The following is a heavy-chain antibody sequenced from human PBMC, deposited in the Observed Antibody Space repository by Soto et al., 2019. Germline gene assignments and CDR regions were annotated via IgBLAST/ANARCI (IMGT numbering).Heavy chain of an antibody. CDR1: GYTLTELS. CDR2: FDPEDGET. D-gene: IGHD4-17*01. CDR3: RRGRSGDHVRGYYYYGMDV. V-gene: IGHV1-24*01. Sequence: PSVKVSCKVSGYTLTELSMHWVRQAPGKGLEWMGGFDPEDGETIYAQKFQGRVTMTEDTSTDTAYMELSSLRSEDTAVYYCRRGRSGDHVRGYYYYGMDVWGKGTTVTVS. J-gene: IGHJ6*04.